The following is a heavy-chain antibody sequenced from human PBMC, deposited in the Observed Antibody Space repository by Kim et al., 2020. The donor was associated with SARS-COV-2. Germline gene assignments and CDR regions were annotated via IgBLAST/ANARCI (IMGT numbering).Heavy chain of an antibody. J-gene: IGHJ4*02. Sequence: SETLSLTCAVYGGSFSGYYWSWIRQPPGKGLEWIGEINHSGSTNYNPSLKSRVTISVDTSKNQFSLKLSSVTAADTAVYYCARSPRGGSGYYPYYFDYWGQGTLVTVPS. CDR3: ARSPRGGSGYYPYYFDY. CDR2: INHSGST. V-gene: IGHV4-34*01. CDR1: GGSFSGYY. D-gene: IGHD3-9*01.